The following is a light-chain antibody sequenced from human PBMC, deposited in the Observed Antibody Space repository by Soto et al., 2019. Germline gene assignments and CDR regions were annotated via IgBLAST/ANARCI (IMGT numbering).Light chain of an antibody. Sequence: AIQVTQSPSSLSASGGDRVSITCRASQDIRGALAWYQQKQGQAPKLLIYDVSTLASGVPSRFSGGAAGTEFTLTISSLQPEDVGTYYCQQFNSYPITFGHGTRLEIK. CDR3: QQFNSYPIT. J-gene: IGKJ5*01. CDR2: DVS. V-gene: IGKV1-13*02. CDR1: QDIRGA.